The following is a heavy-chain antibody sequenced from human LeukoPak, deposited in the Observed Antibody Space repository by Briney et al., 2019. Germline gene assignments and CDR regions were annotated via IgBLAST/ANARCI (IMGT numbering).Heavy chain of an antibody. V-gene: IGHV3-23*01. CDR3: ARDSSLGFDY. J-gene: IGHJ4*02. CDR2: ISEGVGNT. CDR1: GFTFTNYA. Sequence: GGSLRLSCAASGFTFTNYAMTWVRQAPGKGLEWVSGISEGVGNTYYADPVKGRFTISRDHSKNTLYLQMNSLRAEDTAVYYCARDSSLGFDYWGQGTLVTVSS. D-gene: IGHD1-26*01.